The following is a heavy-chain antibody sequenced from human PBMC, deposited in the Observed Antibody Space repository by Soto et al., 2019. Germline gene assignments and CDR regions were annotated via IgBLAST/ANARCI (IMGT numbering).Heavy chain of an antibody. CDR3: AKEGTSGLYYFYY. J-gene: IGHJ4*02. V-gene: IGHV3-23*01. D-gene: IGHD6-19*01. CDR2: ISGSGDSP. CDR1: GFTFSNYA. Sequence: GGSLRLSCAASGFTFSNYAISWVRQAPGKGLEWVSIISGSGDSPYYADSVKGRFTISRDNSRNTLYLQMNSLRAGDSAKYYCAKEGTSGLYYFYYWGPGTLVTGSS.